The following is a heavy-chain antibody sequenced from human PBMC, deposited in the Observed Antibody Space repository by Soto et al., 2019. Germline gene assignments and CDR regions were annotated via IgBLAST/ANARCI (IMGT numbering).Heavy chain of an antibody. V-gene: IGHV4-59*01. CDR1: GGSIRSYY. J-gene: IGHJ4*02. Sequence: SETLSLTCTVSGGSIRSYYWSWIRQPPGKGLEWIGYIYYSGSTDYNPSLKSRVTISVDTSKNQFSLKLRSVTTADTAVYYCARDSYNFDDWGQGILVTVSS. D-gene: IGHD5-18*01. CDR2: IYYSGST. CDR3: ARDSYNFDD.